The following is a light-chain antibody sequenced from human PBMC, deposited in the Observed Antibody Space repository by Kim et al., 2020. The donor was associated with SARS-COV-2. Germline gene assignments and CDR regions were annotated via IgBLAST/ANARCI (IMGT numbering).Light chain of an antibody. J-gene: IGLJ3*02. CDR3: SSYGGSHTLV. Sequence: QSALTQPPSASGSLGQSVTISCTGTSSDVGGYNYVSWYQHHPGKAPKVLIYEVTQRPSGVPDRFSGSKSGNTASLTVSGLLAEDEGDYYCSSYGGSHTLVFGGGTKVTVL. CDR2: EVT. CDR1: SSDVGGYNY. V-gene: IGLV2-8*01.